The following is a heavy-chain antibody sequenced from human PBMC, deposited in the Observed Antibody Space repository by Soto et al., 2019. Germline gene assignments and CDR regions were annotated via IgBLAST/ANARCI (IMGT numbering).Heavy chain of an antibody. D-gene: IGHD1-26*01. J-gene: IGHJ4*02. CDR3: AKDQWELRF. V-gene: IGHV3-23*04. CDR2: ISAGGDDT. CDR1: GFTFSSYA. Sequence: VQLVESGGGVVQPGRSLRLSCAASGFTFSSYAMSWVRQAPGKGLEWVSAISAGGDDTYHADSIKGRFTISRDNSKNTLYLQMNSLRVEDTAVYYCAKDQWELRFWGQGTLVTVSS.